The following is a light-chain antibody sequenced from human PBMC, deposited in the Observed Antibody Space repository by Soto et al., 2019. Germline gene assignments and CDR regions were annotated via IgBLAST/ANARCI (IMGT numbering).Light chain of an antibody. CDR3: QQYGSSET. Sequence: IQMTQSPSTLSASVGDTVTINCRASQSISSWLAWYQQKPGKAPKLLIYKASSLESGVPSRFSGSGSGTEFTLTISSLQPEDFAVYYCQQYGSSETFGQGTKVDIK. CDR2: KAS. CDR1: QSISSW. V-gene: IGKV1-5*03. J-gene: IGKJ1*01.